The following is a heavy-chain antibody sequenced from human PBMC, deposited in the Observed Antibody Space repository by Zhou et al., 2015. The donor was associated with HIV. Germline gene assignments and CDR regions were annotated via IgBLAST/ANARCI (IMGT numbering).Heavy chain of an antibody. J-gene: IGHJ6*02. V-gene: IGHV1-8*01. CDR3: ARGRGGRVVATVGLGYYYYGMDV. CDR1: GYTFTSYD. D-gene: IGHD5-12*01. Sequence: QVQLVQSGAEVKKPGSSVKVSCKASGYTFTSYDINWVRQATGQGLEWMGWMNPNSGNTGYAQKFQGRVTMTRNTSISTAYMELSSLRSEDTAVYYCARGRGGRVVATVGLGYYYYGMDVVGPRDHGHRLL. CDR2: MNPNSGNT.